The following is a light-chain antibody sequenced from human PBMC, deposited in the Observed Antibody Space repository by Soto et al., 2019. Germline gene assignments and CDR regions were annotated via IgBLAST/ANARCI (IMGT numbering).Light chain of an antibody. CDR1: SSDVGGYTY. J-gene: IGLJ1*01. Sequence: QSALTQPASVSGSPGQAITISCTGTSSDVGGYTYVSWYQQHPGKAPKFIIYDVSHRPSGVSNRFSGSKSGNTAALTISGLQADDEADYYCSSYTTSNARQIVFGTGTKVTVL. V-gene: IGLV2-14*01. CDR3: SSYTTSNARQIV. CDR2: DVS.